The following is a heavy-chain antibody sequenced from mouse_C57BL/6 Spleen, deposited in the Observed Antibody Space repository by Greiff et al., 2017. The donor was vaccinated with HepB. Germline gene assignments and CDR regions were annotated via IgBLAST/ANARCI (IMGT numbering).Heavy chain of an antibody. CDR2: IDPNSGGT. V-gene: IGHV1-72*01. CDR3: DRVVVDLYALAY. CDR1: GYTFTSYW. D-gene: IGHD1-1*01. J-gene: IGHJ4*01. Sequence: QVQLKQPGAELVKPGASVKLSCKASGYTFTSYWMHWVKQRPGRGLEWIGRIDPNSGGTKYNEKFKSKATLTVDKPSSTAYMQLSSLRSEDSAVYYCDRVVVDLYALAYRGQGAPVPSSS.